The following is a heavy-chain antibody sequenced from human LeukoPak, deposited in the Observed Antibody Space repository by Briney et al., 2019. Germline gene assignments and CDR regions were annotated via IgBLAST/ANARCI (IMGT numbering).Heavy chain of an antibody. D-gene: IGHD3-22*01. J-gene: IGHJ6*02. CDR2: ISYDGSNK. V-gene: IGHV3-30*04. Sequence: PGGSLRLSCAASGFTFSSYAMHWVRQAPGKGLEGVAVISYDGSNKYYADSVKGRFTISRDNSKNTLYLQMNSLRAEDTAVYYCARDRRDSSGYYKYYYGMDVWGQGTTVTVSS. CDR1: GFTFSSYA. CDR3: ARDRRDSSGYYKYYYGMDV.